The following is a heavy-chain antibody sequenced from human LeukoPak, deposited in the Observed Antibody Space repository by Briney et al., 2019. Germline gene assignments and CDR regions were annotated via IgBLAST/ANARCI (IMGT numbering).Heavy chain of an antibody. J-gene: IGHJ4*02. V-gene: IGHV4-4*07. Sequence: SETLSLTCTVSGGSISSYYWSWIRQPAGKGLEWIGRIYTSGSTNYNPSLKSRVTMSEDTSKNQFSLKLSSVTAADTAVYYCARHDDSSGYNDYWGQGTLVTVSS. CDR2: IYTSGST. CDR1: GGSISSYY. D-gene: IGHD3-22*01. CDR3: ARHDDSSGYNDY.